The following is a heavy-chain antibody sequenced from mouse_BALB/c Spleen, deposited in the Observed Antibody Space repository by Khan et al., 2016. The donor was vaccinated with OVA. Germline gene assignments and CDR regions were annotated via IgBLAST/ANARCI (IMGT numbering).Heavy chain of an antibody. CDR2: ITYSGST. D-gene: IGHD1-1*01. V-gene: IGHV3-2*02. CDR3: ASGRLLLRYPDYFDY. J-gene: IGHJ2*01. Sequence: VQLKESGPGLLKPSQSLSLTCTATGYSITSDYAWNWIRKFPGNQLEWMASITYSGSTTYSPYFKSRVSLTRDTSKNHIFLQLKSSATEDTATDYCASGRLLLRYPDYFDYWGQGTTLTVSA. CDR1: GYSITSDYA.